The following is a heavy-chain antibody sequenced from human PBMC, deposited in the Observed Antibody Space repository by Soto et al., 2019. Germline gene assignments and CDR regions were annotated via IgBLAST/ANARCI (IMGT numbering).Heavy chain of an antibody. CDR3: ARVPNPFRLKIGYEDAFDF. CDR2: IYYSGST. J-gene: IGHJ3*01. D-gene: IGHD5-12*01. Sequence: SETLSLTCTVSGCSISSYYWSWIRQPPGKGLEWIGYIYYSGSTNYNPSLKSRVTISVDTSKNQFSLQLNSVTPEDTAVYYCARVPNPFRLKIGYEDAFDFWGQGTMVTVSS. CDR1: GCSISSYY. V-gene: IGHV4-59*12.